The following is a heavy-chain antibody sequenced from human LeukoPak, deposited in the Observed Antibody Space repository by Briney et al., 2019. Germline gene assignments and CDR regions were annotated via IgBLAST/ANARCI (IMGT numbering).Heavy chain of an antibody. D-gene: IGHD3-10*01. V-gene: IGHV3-23*01. CDR3: ASLMVRGVIIGYYYMDV. CDR1: GFTFSSYA. CDR2: ISGSGGST. Sequence: GGSLRLSCAASGFTFSSYAMSWVRQAPGKGLEWVSAISGSGGSTYYADSVKGRFTISRDNSKNTLYLQMNSLRAEDTAVYYCASLMVRGVIIGYYYMDVWGKGTTVTVSS. J-gene: IGHJ6*03.